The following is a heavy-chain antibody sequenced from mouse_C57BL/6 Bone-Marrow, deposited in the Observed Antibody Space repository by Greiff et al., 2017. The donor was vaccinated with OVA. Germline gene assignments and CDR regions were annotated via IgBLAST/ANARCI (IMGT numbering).Heavy chain of an antibody. CDR1: GFSLTSYG. CDR2: IWSGGST. J-gene: IGHJ3*01. CDR3: AKHWGGRFAY. Sequence: VQLQQSGPGLVQPSQSLSITCTVSGFSLTSYGVHWVRQSPGKGLEWLGVIWSGGSTDYNAAFISRLSISKENSKSQVFFKMNSLQTDDTAMYYGAKHWGGRFAYWGQGTLVTVSA. V-gene: IGHV2-2*01.